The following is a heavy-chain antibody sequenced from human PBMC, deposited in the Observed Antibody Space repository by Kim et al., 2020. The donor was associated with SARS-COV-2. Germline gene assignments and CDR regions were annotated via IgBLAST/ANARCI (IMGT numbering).Heavy chain of an antibody. Sequence: SLTSRVTLSVDTSKNQFSLKLSSVTAADTVVYYCARGDTIFGVVINAFDIWGQGTMVTVSS. CDR3: ARGDTIFGVVINAFDI. J-gene: IGHJ3*02. V-gene: IGHV4-31*02. D-gene: IGHD3-3*01.